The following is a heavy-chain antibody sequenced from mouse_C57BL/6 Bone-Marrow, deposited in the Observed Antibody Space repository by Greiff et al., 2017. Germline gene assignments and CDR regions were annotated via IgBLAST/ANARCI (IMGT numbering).Heavy chain of an antibody. CDR2: IYPRSGNT. J-gene: IGHJ3*01. V-gene: IGHV1-81*01. CDR3: ARNGYYWFAY. Sequence: VQLQQSGAELARPGASVKLSCKASGYTFTSYGISWVKQRTGQGLEWIGEIYPRSGNTYYNEKFKGKATLTADKSSSTAYMELRSLTSADSAVYFCARNGYYWFAYWGQGTLVTVSA. D-gene: IGHD2-3*01. CDR1: GYTFTSYG.